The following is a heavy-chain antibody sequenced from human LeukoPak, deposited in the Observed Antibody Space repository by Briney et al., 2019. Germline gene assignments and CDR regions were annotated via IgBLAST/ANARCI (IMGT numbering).Heavy chain of an antibody. CDR2: ISYSGST. Sequence: SETLSLTCTASGGSISNYYWSWIRQTPGKELEWIGYISYSGSTNHNPSLKSRVTISLDTSKNQFSLKLSSVTAADTAVYYCARYADYGSYYFDYWGQGTLVTVSS. D-gene: IGHD4-17*01. CDR3: ARYADYGSYYFDY. J-gene: IGHJ4*02. CDR1: GGSISNYY. V-gene: IGHV4-59*01.